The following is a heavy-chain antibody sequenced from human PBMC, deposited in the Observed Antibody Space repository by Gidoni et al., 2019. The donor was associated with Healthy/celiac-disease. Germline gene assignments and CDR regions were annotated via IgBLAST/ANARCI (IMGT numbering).Heavy chain of an antibody. Sequence: EVQLVESGGVVVQPGGSLRLSCAASGFTLDDYAMHWVRQAPGKGLEWVSLISWDGGSTYYADSVKGRFTISRDNSKNSLYLQMNSLRAEDTALYYCAKDLNYYDSSGYDYWGQGTLVTVSS. J-gene: IGHJ4*02. CDR2: ISWDGGST. CDR1: GFTLDDYA. CDR3: AKDLNYYDSSGYDY. D-gene: IGHD3-22*01. V-gene: IGHV3-43D*04.